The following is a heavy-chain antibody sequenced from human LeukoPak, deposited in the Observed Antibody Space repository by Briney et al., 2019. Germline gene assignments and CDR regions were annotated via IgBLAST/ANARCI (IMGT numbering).Heavy chain of an antibody. V-gene: IGHV1-2*02. CDR1: GYTFTGYY. Sequence: ASVKVSCKASGYTFTGYYMHWVRQAPGHGLEWMGWINPNSGGTNYAQKFQGRVTMTRDTSISTAYMELSRLRADDTAVYYCARGPYCSGGSCYPCDYWGQGTLVTVSS. J-gene: IGHJ4*02. D-gene: IGHD2-15*01. CDR3: ARGPYCSGGSCYPCDY. CDR2: INPNSGGT.